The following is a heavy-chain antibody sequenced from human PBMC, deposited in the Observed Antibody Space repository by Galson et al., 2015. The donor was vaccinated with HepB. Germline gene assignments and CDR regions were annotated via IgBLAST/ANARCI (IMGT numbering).Heavy chain of an antibody. CDR3: ARDQELGYYGSGSQYYYYYGMDV. J-gene: IGHJ6*02. D-gene: IGHD3-10*01. Sequence: SLRLSCAASGFTFSSYEMNWVRQAPGKGLEWVSYISSSGSTIYYADSVKGRFTISRDNAKNSLYLQMNSLRAEDTAVYYCARDQELGYYGSGSQYYYYYGMDVWGQGTTVTVSS. CDR1: GFTFSSYE. CDR2: ISSSGSTI. V-gene: IGHV3-48*03.